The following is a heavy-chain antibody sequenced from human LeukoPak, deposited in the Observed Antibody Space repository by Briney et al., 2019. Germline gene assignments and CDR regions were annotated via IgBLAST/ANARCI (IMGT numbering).Heavy chain of an antibody. V-gene: IGHV4-59*02. Sequence: SETLSLTCTVSGATVSSYHWSWIRQPPGKGLEWSGYISYNGTTNYNPSLKSRVNISLDPSKNQFSLNLRSVTGVDTAVYFCARGGGYDFWSAYYFPAWGQGALVTVPS. CDR1: GATVSSYH. D-gene: IGHD3/OR15-3a*01. CDR3: ARGGGYDFWSAYYFPA. CDR2: ISYNGTT. J-gene: IGHJ4*02.